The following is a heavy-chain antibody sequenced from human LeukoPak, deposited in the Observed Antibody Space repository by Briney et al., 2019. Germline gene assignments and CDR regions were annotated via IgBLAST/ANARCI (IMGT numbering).Heavy chain of an antibody. V-gene: IGHV4-61*02. CDR2: LSSRGST. Sequence: KPSETLSLTCTVSGDSISSGDYYGSWIRQPAGKGLEWIGRLSSRGSTTYNPSLKSRLTISVDTSKNQFSLKLSSVTAADTAVYFCARGPYSYDSSGAFDIWGQGTMVTVSS. D-gene: IGHD3-22*01. CDR3: ARGPYSYDSSGAFDI. J-gene: IGHJ3*02. CDR1: GDSISSGDYY.